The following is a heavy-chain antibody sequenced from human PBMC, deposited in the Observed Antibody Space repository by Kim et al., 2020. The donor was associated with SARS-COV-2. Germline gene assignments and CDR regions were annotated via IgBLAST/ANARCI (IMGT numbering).Heavy chain of an antibody. Sequence: SETLSLTCTVSGASITSNSFYWGWIRQAPGKGLEWIGSIDSRGSPYYNPSLRSRGTISVDTSKRHVSLKVQSVTAADTAVYYCARHAGGDSGNWFDPWGQGTLVTVSS. J-gene: IGHJ5*02. CDR1: GASITSNSFY. D-gene: IGHD2-15*01. V-gene: IGHV4-39*01. CDR3: ARHAGGDSGNWFDP. CDR2: IDSRGSP.